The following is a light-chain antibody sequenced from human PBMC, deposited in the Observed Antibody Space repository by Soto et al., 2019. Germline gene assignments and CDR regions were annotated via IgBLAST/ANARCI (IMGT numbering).Light chain of an antibody. V-gene: IGKV2-30*01. CDR1: QSLVYSDGNTY. CDR2: QVS. Sequence: DVVMTQSPLSLPVTLGQPASISCRSSQSLVYSDGNTYLSWFQQGPGQSPRRLIYQVSNRDSGVPDRFSGSGSGTDFTLKISRVEAEDVGIYYCMEGSRWPKPFGQGTKVDIK. CDR3: MEGSRWPKP. J-gene: IGKJ1*01.